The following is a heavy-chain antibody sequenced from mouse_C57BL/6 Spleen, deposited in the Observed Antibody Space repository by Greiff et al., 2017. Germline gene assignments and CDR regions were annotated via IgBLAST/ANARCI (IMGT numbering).Heavy chain of an antibody. CDR2: IYPRDGST. Sequence: QVQLQQSDAELVKPGASVKISCKVSGYTFTDHTIHWMKQRPEQGLEWIGYIYPRDGSTKYNEKFKSKATLTTDKSSSTAYMQLNSLTSENSAFYFCARAQYYEYDGAFYAMDYWGQRTSVTVSS. D-gene: IGHD2-4*01. J-gene: IGHJ4*01. CDR3: ARAQYYEYDGAFYAMDY. CDR1: GYTFTDHT. V-gene: IGHV1-78*01.